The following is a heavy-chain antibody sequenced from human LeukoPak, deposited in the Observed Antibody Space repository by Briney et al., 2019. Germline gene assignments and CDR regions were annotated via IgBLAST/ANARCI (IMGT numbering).Heavy chain of an antibody. CDR2: IYYSGST. CDR1: GGSISSGGYY. CDR3: ARVVRRPSAWLDP. J-gene: IGHJ5*02. Sequence: SETLSLTCTVSGGSISSGGYYWSWIRQHPGKGLEWIGYIYYSGSTYYNPSLKSRVTISVDTSKNQFSLKLSSVTAADTAVYYCARVVRRPSAWLDPWGQGTLVTVSS. V-gene: IGHV4-31*03.